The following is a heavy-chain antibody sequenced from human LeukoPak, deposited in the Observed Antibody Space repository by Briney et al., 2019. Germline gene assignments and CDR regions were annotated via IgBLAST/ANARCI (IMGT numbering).Heavy chain of an antibody. CDR1: GGSISSGGYY. CDR3: ARDLSMADLGWFDP. V-gene: IGHV4-31*03. D-gene: IGHD2-8*01. J-gene: IGHJ5*02. CDR2: IYYSGST. Sequence: TSQTLSLTCTVSGGSISSGGYYWSWIRQHPGKGLEWIGYIYYSGSTYYNPSLKSRVTISVDTSKNQFSLKLSSVTAADTAVYYCARDLSMADLGWFDPWGQGTLVTVSS.